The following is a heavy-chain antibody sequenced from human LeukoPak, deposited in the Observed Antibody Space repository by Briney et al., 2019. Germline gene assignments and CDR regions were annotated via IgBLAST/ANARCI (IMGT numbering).Heavy chain of an antibody. CDR1: GFTFSSYA. CDR2: ISGSGGST. CDR3: ARGGTGPYGMDV. V-gene: IGHV3-23*01. Sequence: GGSLRLSCAASGFTFSSYAMSWVRQAPGKGLEWVSAISGSGGSTYYADSVKGRSTISRDNSKNTLYLQMNSLRAEDTAVYYCARGGTGPYGMDVWGQGTTVTVSS. D-gene: IGHD1-1*01. J-gene: IGHJ6*02.